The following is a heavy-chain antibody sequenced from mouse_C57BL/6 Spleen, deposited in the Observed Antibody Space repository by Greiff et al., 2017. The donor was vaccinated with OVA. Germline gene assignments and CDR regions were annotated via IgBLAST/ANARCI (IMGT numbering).Heavy chain of an antibody. CDR3: AYLYDGYPYYFDY. CDR1: GYTFTDHT. V-gene: IGHV1-78*01. CDR2: IYPRDGST. Sequence: VQLQQSDAELVKPGASVKISCKVSGYTFTDHTIHWMKQRPEQGLEWIGYIYPRDGSTKYNEKFKGKATLTADKSSSTAYIQLNSLTSEDSAVYFCAYLYDGYPYYFDYWGQGTTLTVSS. D-gene: IGHD2-3*01. J-gene: IGHJ2*01.